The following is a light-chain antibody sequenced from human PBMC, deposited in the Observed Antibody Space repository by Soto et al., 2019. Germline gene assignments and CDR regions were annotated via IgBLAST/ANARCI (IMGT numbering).Light chain of an antibody. Sequence: DIQMTQSPSTLSASVGERVTITCRASQSVTNWLAWYQQKPGKAPKLLIYDVSSLESGVPSRFSGSGSGTEFILTISSLQTDDFATYHCPQYDSYSWTFGQGTKVEMK. J-gene: IGKJ1*01. V-gene: IGKV1-5*01. CDR1: QSVTNW. CDR3: PQYDSYSWT. CDR2: DVS.